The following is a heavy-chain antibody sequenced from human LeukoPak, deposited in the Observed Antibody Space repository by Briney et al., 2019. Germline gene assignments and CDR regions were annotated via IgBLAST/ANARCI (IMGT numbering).Heavy chain of an antibody. CDR1: GGSISSYY. D-gene: IGHD4-23*01. CDR2: IYYNGST. CDR3: ARTPSYYGANSLDY. J-gene: IGHJ4*02. V-gene: IGHV4-59*01. Sequence: SETLSLTCTVSGGSISSYYWSWIRQPPGKGLEWIGYIYYNGSTNYTPSLKSRVTISLDTSKNQFSLKLRSVTAADTAMYYCARTPSYYGANSLDYWGQGTLVTVSS.